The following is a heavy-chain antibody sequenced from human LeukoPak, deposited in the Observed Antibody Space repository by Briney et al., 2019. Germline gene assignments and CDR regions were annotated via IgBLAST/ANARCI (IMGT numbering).Heavy chain of an antibody. D-gene: IGHD3-22*01. Sequence: GGSLRLSCAASGFTFSSYAMSWVRQAPGKWLEWVSAISGSGGSTYYADSVKGRFTISRDNSKNTLYLQMNSLRAEDTAVYYCAKALSLYYYDSSGIYYWGQGTLVTVSS. V-gene: IGHV3-23*01. CDR2: ISGSGGST. J-gene: IGHJ4*02. CDR3: AKALSLYYYDSSGIYY. CDR1: GFTFSSYA.